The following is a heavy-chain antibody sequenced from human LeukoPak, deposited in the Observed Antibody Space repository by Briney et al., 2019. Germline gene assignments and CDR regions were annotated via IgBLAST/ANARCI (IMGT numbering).Heavy chain of an antibody. J-gene: IGHJ4*02. Sequence: ASVKVSCKASGYTFTGYYMHWVRQAPGQGLEWMGWINPNSGGTNYAQKFQGRVTMTRDTSISTAYMELSRLRSDDTAVYYCAKGSDYGDPNSFDYWGQGTLVTVSS. CDR1: GYTFTGYY. V-gene: IGHV1-2*02. D-gene: IGHD4-17*01. CDR3: AKGSDYGDPNSFDY. CDR2: INPNSGGT.